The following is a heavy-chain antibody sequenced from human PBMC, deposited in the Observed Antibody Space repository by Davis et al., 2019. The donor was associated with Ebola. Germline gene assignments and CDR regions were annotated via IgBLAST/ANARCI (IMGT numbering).Heavy chain of an antibody. D-gene: IGHD6-19*01. J-gene: IGHJ4*02. Sequence: MPSETLSLTCTVSGDSMSPYYWSWIRQSPGKGLEWIGHIYHSGSTNYNPSLKSRVTISRDTSKNQFSLKVNSVAAADTAMYCCARQYSSGWLDYWGQGTLVTVSS. V-gene: IGHV4-59*01. CDR3: ARQYSSGWLDY. CDR2: IYHSGST. CDR1: GDSMSPYY.